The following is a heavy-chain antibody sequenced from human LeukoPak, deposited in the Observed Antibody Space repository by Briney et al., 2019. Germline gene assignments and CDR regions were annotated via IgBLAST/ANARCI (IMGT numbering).Heavy chain of an antibody. CDR1: GFTFSNAW. V-gene: IGHV3-15*01. J-gene: IGHJ4*02. CDR2: IKSKTDGGTT. CDR3: TTEDTMVRGVIRW. D-gene: IGHD3-10*01. Sequence: GGSLRLSCAASGFTFSNAWMSWVRQAPGKGLEWVGRIKSKTDGGTTDYAAPVKGRFTISRDDSKNTLYLQMNSLKTEDTAVYYCTTEDTMVRGVIRWWGQGTLVTVSS.